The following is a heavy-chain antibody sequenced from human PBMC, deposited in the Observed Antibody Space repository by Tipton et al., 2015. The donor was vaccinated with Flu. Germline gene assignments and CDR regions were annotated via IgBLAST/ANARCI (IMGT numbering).Heavy chain of an antibody. V-gene: IGHV4-38-2*01. CDR3: ARSASWYDPLDY. CDR1: GFFISSGSY. CDR2: TYHTESI. J-gene: IGHJ4*02. D-gene: IGHD6-13*01. Sequence: TLSLTCAVSGFFISSGSYWAWIRQPPGKGLEWIAFTYHTESIYYNPSLRSRVTLSVDTSKNQFTLRLSSVTAADTAIYYCARSASWYDPLDYWGQGNLVTVSS.